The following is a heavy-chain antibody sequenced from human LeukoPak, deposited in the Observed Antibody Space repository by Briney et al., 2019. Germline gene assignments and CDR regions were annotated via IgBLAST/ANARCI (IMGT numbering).Heavy chain of an antibody. D-gene: IGHD2-15*01. CDR1: VYTFTSYD. Sequence: ASVNVSCKASVYTFTSYDINWVRQATGQGLEWMGWMNPNSGNTGYAQKFQGRVTMTRNTSISTAYMELSSLRSEDTAVYYCARKRYCSGGSCYYPHFDYWGQGTLVTVSS. J-gene: IGHJ4*02. CDR2: MNPNSGNT. CDR3: ARKRYCSGGSCYYPHFDY. V-gene: IGHV1-8*01.